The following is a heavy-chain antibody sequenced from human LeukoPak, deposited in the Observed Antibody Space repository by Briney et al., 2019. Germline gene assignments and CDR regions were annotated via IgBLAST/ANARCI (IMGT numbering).Heavy chain of an antibody. CDR2: INPSGGST. Sequence: GASVKVSCKTSGYTFTYYYMHWVRQAPGQGLEWMGIINPSGGSTTYAQTFEGRVTMTRNTSTSTVYLELGSLRSEDTAVYYCARLMATQYYFDYWGQGTLVTVSS. CDR3: ARLMATQYYFDY. V-gene: IGHV1-46*01. J-gene: IGHJ4*02. CDR1: GYTFTYYY. D-gene: IGHD5-24*01.